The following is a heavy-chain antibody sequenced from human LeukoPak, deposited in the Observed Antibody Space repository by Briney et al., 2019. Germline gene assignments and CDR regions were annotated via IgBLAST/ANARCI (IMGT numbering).Heavy chain of an antibody. J-gene: IGHJ4*02. D-gene: IGHD5-18*01. CDR3: ARGSDTANDY. CDR1: GGSFSGYY. CDR2: IDHSGST. Sequence: SETLSLTCAVYGGSFSGYYWSWIRQPPGKGLEWIGEIDHSGSTNYNPSLKSRVTISVDTSKNQFSLKLSSVTAADTAVYYCARGSDTANDYWGQGTLVTVSS. V-gene: IGHV4-34*01.